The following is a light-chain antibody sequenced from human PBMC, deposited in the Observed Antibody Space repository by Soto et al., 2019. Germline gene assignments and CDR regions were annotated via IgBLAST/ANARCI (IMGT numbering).Light chain of an antibody. V-gene: IGLV1-44*01. Sequence: QSVLTQPPSASGTPGQRVTISCSGSGSNIGSNTVNWYQQLPGTAPKLLIYSSNQRPSGVPDRFSGSKSGTSASLAISGLQSEDEADYYCAAWDDSLHGWVFGGGTQLTVL. CDR3: AAWDDSLHGWV. J-gene: IGLJ3*02. CDR1: GSNIGSNT. CDR2: SSN.